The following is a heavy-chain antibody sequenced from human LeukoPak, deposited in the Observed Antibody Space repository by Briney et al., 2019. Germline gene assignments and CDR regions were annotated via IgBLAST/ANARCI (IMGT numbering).Heavy chain of an antibody. J-gene: IGHJ4*02. V-gene: IGHV4-38-2*02. CDR1: GGSISSGYY. CDR2: MFHSGST. D-gene: IGHD1-20*01. CDR3: ARVRYNWNRDFDY. Sequence: SETLSLTCTVSGGSISSGYYWGWIRQPPGKGLEWIGSMFHSGSTYYNPSLKSRVTMSVDTSKNQFSLKLSSVTAADTAVYYCARVRYNWNRDFDYWGQGTLVTVSS.